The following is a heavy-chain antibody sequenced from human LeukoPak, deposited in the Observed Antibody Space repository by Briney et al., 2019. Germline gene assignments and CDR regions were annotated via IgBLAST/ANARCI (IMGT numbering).Heavy chain of an antibody. CDR3: ARDSPYYDFWSGYFWGGDWFDP. CDR1: GGSISSSSYY. V-gene: IGHV4-39*07. CDR2: IYYSGST. Sequence: SETLSLTCTVSGGSISSSSYYWGWIRQPPGKGLEWIGSIYYSGSTYYNPSLKSRVTISVDTSKNQFSLKLSSVTAADTAVYYCARDSPYYDFWSGYFWGGDWFDPWGQGTLVTVSS. D-gene: IGHD3-3*01. J-gene: IGHJ5*02.